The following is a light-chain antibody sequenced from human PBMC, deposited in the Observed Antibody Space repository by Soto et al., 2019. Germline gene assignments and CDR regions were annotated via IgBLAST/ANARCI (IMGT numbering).Light chain of an antibody. CDR2: KAS. Sequence: DIQMTQSPSTLSASVGDRVIITCRASQSISALLAWYQQKPGKAPKLLIYKASNLESGVPSRFSGSGSGTEFTLIISGLQPDDFASYYCQQYNSNPLTFGGGTKVEIK. V-gene: IGKV1-5*03. CDR1: QSISAL. CDR3: QQYNSNPLT. J-gene: IGKJ4*01.